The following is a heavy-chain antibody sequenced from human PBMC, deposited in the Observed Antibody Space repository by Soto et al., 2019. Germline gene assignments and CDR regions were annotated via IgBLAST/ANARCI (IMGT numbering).Heavy chain of an antibody. CDR1: GGSISSGGYY. V-gene: IGHV4-31*03. Sequence: PSETLSLTCTVSGGSISSGGYYWSWIRQQPGKGLEWIGYIYYSGSTYYNPSLKSRVTISVDTSKNQFSLKLSSVTAADTAVYYCARGESYYDFWSGYYSGPWFDPWGQGTLVTVSS. CDR3: ARGESYYDFWSGYYSGPWFDP. CDR2: IYYSGST. J-gene: IGHJ5*02. D-gene: IGHD3-3*01.